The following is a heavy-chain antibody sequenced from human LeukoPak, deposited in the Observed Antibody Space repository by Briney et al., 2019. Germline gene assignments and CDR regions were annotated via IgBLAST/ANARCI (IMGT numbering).Heavy chain of an antibody. CDR1: GGSISSYY. J-gene: IGHJ6*02. Sequence: SETVSLTCTVSGGSISSYYWSWIRQPPGKGLEWIGYIYDSGSTNYNPSLKSRVTISVDTSKNQFSLKLSSVTAADTAVYYCARANDWGYNWDYYYYGMDVWGQGTTVTVSS. D-gene: IGHD5-24*01. CDR3: ARANDWGYNWDYYYYGMDV. V-gene: IGHV4-59*01. CDR2: IYDSGST.